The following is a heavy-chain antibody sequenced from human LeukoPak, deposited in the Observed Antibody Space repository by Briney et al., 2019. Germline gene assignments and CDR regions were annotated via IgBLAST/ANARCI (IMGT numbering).Heavy chain of an antibody. Sequence: SVKVSCKASGGTFSSYAISWVRQAPGQGLEWMGRIIPIFGTANYAQKFQGRVTITTDESTSTAYMELSSLRSEDTAVYYCARDYYYDSSGYYYNPFAYWGQRTLVTVSS. D-gene: IGHD3-22*01. V-gene: IGHV1-69*05. CDR3: ARDYYYDSSGYYYNPFAY. J-gene: IGHJ4*02. CDR1: GGTFSSYA. CDR2: IIPIFGTA.